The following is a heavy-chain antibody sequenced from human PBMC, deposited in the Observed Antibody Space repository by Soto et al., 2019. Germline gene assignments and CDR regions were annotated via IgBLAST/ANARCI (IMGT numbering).Heavy chain of an antibody. CDR3: AKLGYCSGGSCYGMDV. CDR1: GFTFSSYG. V-gene: IGHV3-30*18. J-gene: IGHJ6*01. Sequence: QVQLVESGGGVVQPGRSLRLSCAASGFTFSSYGMHWVRQAPGKGLEWVAVISYDGSNKYYADSVKGRFTISRDNSKNTLYLQMNSLRAEDTAVYYCAKLGYCSGGSCYGMDVW. CDR2: ISYDGSNK. D-gene: IGHD2-15*01.